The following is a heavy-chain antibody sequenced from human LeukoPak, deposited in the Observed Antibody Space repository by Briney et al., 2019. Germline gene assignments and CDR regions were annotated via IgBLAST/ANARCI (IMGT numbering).Heavy chain of an antibody. CDR2: INPSGGST. CDR3: AGDLVYYDSSGYYEDYYYYGMDV. J-gene: IGHJ6*02. V-gene: IGHV1-46*01. CDR1: GYTFISYY. D-gene: IGHD3-22*01. Sequence: ASVKVSCKASGYTFISYYMHWVRQAPGQGLEWMGIINPSGGSTSYAQKFQGRVTMTRDTSTSTVYMELSSLRSEDTAVYYCAGDLVYYDSSGYYEDYYYYGMDVWGQGTTVTVSS.